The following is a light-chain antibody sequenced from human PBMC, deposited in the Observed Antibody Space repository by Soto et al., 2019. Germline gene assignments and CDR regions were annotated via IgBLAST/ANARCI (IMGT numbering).Light chain of an antibody. CDR1: QSVSSN. J-gene: IGKJ2*01. CDR3: QQYKNWSPEYT. CDR2: GAS. V-gene: IGKV3-15*01. Sequence: EIVMTQSPATLSVSPGERATLSCRANQSVSSNLAWYQQKPGQAPRLLIYGASTRATGIPARFSGSGSGTEFTLTISSLQSEDFAVYYCQQYKNWSPEYTFGQGTKLEIK.